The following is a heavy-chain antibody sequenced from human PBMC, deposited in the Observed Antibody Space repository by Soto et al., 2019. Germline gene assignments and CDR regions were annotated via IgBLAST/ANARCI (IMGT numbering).Heavy chain of an antibody. J-gene: IGHJ3*02. D-gene: IGHD3-10*01. CDR2: IYYRGST. CDR1: GGSLSSYY. V-gene: IGHV4-59*01. CDR3: ARRYGSAFDI. Sequence: SETLSLTCPVSGGSLSSYYWSWIRQPPGKGLEWIGYIYYRGSTNYNPSLKSRVTISVDTSKNQFSLKLTSVTAADTAVYYCARRYGSAFDIWGQGTMVTVSS.